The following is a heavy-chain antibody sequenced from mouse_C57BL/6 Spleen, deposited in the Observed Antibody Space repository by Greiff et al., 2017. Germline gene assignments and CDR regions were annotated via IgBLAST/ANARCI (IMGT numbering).Heavy chain of an antibody. J-gene: IGHJ3*01. V-gene: IGHV3-6*01. CDR2: ISYDGSN. Sequence: EVKLVESGPGLVKPSQSLSLTCSVTGYSITSGYYWNWIRQFPGNKLEWMGYISYDGSNNYNPSLKNRISITRDTSKNQFFLKLNSVTTEDTATYYCARDPLQGKGFAYWGQGTLVTVSA. CDR3: ARDPLQGKGFAY. CDR1: GYSITSGYY.